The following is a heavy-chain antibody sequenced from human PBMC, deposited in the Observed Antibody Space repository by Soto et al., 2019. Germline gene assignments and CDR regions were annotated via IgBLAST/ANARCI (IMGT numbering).Heavy chain of an antibody. J-gene: IGHJ6*02. CDR3: ATQLRWRGGDGMDV. CDR2: ISGSGGST. Sequence: VGSLRFACGASGFTFSRYAMSWVRQGQGKGLEPVSAISGSGGSTYYADSVKGRFTISRDNSKNTLYLQMNSLRAEDTAVYYCATQLRWRGGDGMDVRVHWTTVTVS. CDR1: GFTFSRYA. V-gene: IGHV3-23*01. D-gene: IGHD1-7*01.